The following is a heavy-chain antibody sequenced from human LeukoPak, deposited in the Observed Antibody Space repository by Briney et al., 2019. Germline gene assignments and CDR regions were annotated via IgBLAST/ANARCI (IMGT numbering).Heavy chain of an antibody. V-gene: IGHV1-46*01. CDR2: INPSGGST. CDR3: ARDRGSGWEVYGMDV. D-gene: IGHD6-19*01. CDR1: GYTFTSYD. J-gene: IGHJ6*04. Sequence: ASVKVSCKASGYTFTSYDINWVRQATGQGLEWMGIINPSGGSTSYAQKFQGRVTMARDTSTSTVYMELSSLRSEDTAVYYCARDRGSGWEVYGMDVWGKGTTVTVSS.